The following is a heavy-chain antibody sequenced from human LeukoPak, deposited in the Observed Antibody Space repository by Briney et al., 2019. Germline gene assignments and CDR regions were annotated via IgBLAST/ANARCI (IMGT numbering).Heavy chain of an antibody. CDR1: GGSFSGYY. J-gene: IGHJ6*03. Sequence: SETLSLTCAVYGGSFSGYYWSWIRQPPGKGLEWIGEINHSGSTNYNPSLKSRVTISVDTSKNQFSLKLSSVTAADTAVYYCASCSDYASSYYYYMDVWGKGTTVTVSS. V-gene: IGHV4-34*01. CDR2: INHSGST. D-gene: IGHD4-17*01. CDR3: ASCSDYASSYYYYMDV.